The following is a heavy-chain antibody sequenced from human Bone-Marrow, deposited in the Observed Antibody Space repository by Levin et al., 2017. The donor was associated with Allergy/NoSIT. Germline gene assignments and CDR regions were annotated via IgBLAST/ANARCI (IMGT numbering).Heavy chain of an antibody. CDR1: GFTVSNHY. CDR2: IYSGGST. J-gene: IGHJ3*01. Sequence: GESLKISCAASGFTVSNHYVWWVRQAPGKGLEWVSLIYSGGSTYYADSVKGRFSISRDGSKNTLYLQINSLRAEDTAMYYCGRDVGPWGQGTMVTVSS. V-gene: IGHV3-53*01. D-gene: IGHD1-26*01. CDR3: GRDVGP.